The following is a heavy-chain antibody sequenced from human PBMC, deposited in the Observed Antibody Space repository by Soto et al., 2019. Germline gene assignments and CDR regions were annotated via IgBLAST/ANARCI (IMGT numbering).Heavy chain of an antibody. CDR1: GFRFSSYG. J-gene: IGHJ6*02. V-gene: IGHV3-7*01. CDR2: IKQDGSEK. Sequence: VGSLRLPCRTSGFRFSSYGMHWVRQAPGKGLEWVANIKQDGSEKYYVDSVKGRFTISRDNAKNSLYLQMNSLRAEDTAVYYCARDPNIVLVPAALRSYYYYYGMDIWGQGTTVTVS. CDR3: ARDPNIVLVPAALRSYYYYYGMDI. D-gene: IGHD2-2*01.